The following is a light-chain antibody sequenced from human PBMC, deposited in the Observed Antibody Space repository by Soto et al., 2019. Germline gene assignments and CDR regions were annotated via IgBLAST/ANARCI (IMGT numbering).Light chain of an antibody. CDR1: QSVLYSSNNKNY. CDR2: LAS. J-gene: IGKJ4*01. V-gene: IGKV4-1*01. CDR3: QYLNSFPLS. Sequence: DIVMTQSPDSLAVSLGERATINCKSSQSVLYSSNNKNYLAWYQQKPGKAPKLLIYLASTLQSGVPSSFIGSGSGTDFSLTISSLQPEDVATYYCQYLNSFPLSFGGGTKVEIK.